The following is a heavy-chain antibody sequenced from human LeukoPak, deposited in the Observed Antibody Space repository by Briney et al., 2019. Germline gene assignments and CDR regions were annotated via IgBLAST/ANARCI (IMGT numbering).Heavy chain of an antibody. Sequence: ASVKVSCKASGYTFTSYGISWVRQAPGLGLEWMGWISAYNGNTNYAQKLQGRVAMTTDTSTSTAYMELRSLRSDDTAVYYCARTLLRITIFGVVIVSWFDPWGQGTLVTVSS. V-gene: IGHV1-18*01. CDR1: GYTFTSYG. D-gene: IGHD3-3*01. J-gene: IGHJ5*02. CDR2: ISAYNGNT. CDR3: ARTLLRITIFGVVIVSWFDP.